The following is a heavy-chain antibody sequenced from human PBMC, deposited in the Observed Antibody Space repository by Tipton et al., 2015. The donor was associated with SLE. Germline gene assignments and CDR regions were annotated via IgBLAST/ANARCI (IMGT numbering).Heavy chain of an antibody. D-gene: IGHD3-10*01. V-gene: IGHV4-59*08. CDR1: GGSMSSHC. CDR2: VCYSGKT. Sequence: TLSLTCTVSGGSMSSHCWNWIRQPPGKGLEWIGYVCYSGKTNYNPSLKSRATMSVDTSKNQFSLKLTSVTAADTGVYYCASGGFYGSGSYYGGWFDPWGQGTLVTVSS. J-gene: IGHJ5*02. CDR3: ASGGFYGSGSYYGGWFDP.